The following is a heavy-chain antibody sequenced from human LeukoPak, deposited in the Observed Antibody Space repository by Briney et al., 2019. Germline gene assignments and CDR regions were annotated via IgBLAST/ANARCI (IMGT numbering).Heavy chain of an antibody. D-gene: IGHD3-22*01. Sequence: ASVKVSCKASGGTFSSYAISWVRQAPGQGLEWMGRIIPILGIANYAQKFQGRVTITVDKSTSTAYMELSSLRSEDTAVYYCARAAPDSSGPWGQGTLVTVSS. CDR2: IIPILGIA. V-gene: IGHV1-69*04. CDR1: GGTFSSYA. CDR3: ARAAPDSSGP. J-gene: IGHJ5*02.